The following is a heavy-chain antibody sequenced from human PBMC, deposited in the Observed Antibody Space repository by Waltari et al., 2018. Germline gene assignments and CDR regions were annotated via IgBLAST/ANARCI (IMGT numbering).Heavy chain of an antibody. Sequence: QLPLQESGPGLVKPSETLSLTCTVSGRSISSRSYYSGWIRQPPGKGREWIGSIYYSGSTYYNPSLKSRVTISVDTSKNQFSLKLSSVTAADTAVYYCARYAIVAVAGHDYWGQGTLVTVSS. V-gene: IGHV4-39*07. CDR3: ARYAIVAVAGHDY. CDR2: IYYSGST. D-gene: IGHD6-19*01. CDR1: GRSISSRSYY. J-gene: IGHJ4*02.